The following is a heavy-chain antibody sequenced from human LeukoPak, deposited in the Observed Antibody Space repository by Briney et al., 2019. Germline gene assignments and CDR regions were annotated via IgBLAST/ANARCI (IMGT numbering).Heavy chain of an antibody. CDR2: ISYDGSNK. J-gene: IGHJ6*02. V-gene: IGHV3-30*18. Sequence: GGSLRLSCAASGFTFSSYGMHWVRQAPGKGLEWVAVISYDGSNKYYADSVKGRFTISRDNSKNMLYLQMNSLRAEDTAVYYCAKEAETYYYYGMDVWGQGTTVTVSS. CDR1: GFTFSSYG. CDR3: AKEAETYYYYGMDV.